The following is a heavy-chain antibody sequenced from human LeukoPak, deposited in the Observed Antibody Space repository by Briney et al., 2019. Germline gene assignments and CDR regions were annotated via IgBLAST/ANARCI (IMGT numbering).Heavy chain of an antibody. V-gene: IGHV4-39*01. CDR1: GGSISSSSYY. D-gene: IGHD3-3*01. CDR2: IYYSGST. Sequence: SETLSLTCTVPGGSISSSSYYWGWIRQPPGKGLEWIGSIYYSGSTYYNPSLKGRVTISVDTSKNQFSLKLSSVTAADTAVYYCARQFWSGYSSLDYWGQGTLVTVSS. J-gene: IGHJ4*02. CDR3: ARQFWSGYSSLDY.